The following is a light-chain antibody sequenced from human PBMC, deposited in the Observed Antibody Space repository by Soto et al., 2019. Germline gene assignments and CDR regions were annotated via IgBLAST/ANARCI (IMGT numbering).Light chain of an antibody. CDR2: LGS. CDR3: MQALQTPLT. V-gene: IGKV2-28*01. CDR1: QSLLHSNGYNY. Sequence: DIVMTQSPLSLPVTPGEPASISCRSSQSLLHSNGYNYLDWYLQKPGQSPQLLIYLGSNRSSGVPERFSGSVSGTDFTLKISRVASDDVGVYYCMQALQTPLTFGGGTKVEIK. J-gene: IGKJ4*01.